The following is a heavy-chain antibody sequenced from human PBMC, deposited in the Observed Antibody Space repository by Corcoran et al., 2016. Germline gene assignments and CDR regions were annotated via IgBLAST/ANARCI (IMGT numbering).Heavy chain of an antibody. J-gene: IGHJ3*02. D-gene: IGHD3-22*01. CDR3: ARHPRNYDGNRGYYQDDTFDI. CDR2: IYPGDSET. CDR1: GYIFTTYW. Sequence: EVQLVQSGAEVKKPGESLKISCKGSGYIFTTYWIGWVRQMPGKGLEWMGVIYPGDSETRYSPSFQGQVTISADKSISTAYLQWSSLKASDTAMYYCARHPRNYDGNRGYYQDDTFDIWGQGTMVTVSS. V-gene: IGHV5-51*01.